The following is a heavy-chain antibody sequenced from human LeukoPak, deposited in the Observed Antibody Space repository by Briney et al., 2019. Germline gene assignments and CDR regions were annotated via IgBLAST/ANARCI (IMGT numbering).Heavy chain of an antibody. J-gene: IGHJ5*02. Sequence: TGGSLRLSCTASGFPFSNYAMSWVRQAPGKGLEWVSATSGSGSSTNYADSVKGRFTISRDNTKNTLYLHMNSLRAEDTAIYYCARGSSIAVAGTNWFDPWGQGTLVTVSS. V-gene: IGHV3-23*01. D-gene: IGHD6-19*01. CDR3: ARGSSIAVAGTNWFDP. CDR2: TSGSGSST. CDR1: GFPFSNYA.